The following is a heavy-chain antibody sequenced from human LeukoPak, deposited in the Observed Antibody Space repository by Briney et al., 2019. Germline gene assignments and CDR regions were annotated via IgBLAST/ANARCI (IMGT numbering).Heavy chain of an antibody. Sequence: GGSLRLSCAASGFTFSTYNMNWVRQTPGKGLEWVSSISGSSSYIYYADSVKGRFSISRDNAKHSLYLQMNSLRAEDTAVYYCARDLLGWELHYFDYWGQGTLVTVSS. CDR3: ARDLLGWELHYFDY. D-gene: IGHD1-26*01. J-gene: IGHJ4*02. CDR1: GFTFSTYN. V-gene: IGHV3-21*01. CDR2: ISGSSSYI.